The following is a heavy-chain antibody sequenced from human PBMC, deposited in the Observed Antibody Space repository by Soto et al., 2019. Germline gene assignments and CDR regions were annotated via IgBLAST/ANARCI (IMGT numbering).Heavy chain of an antibody. Sequence: SETLSLTCAVYGVSSSGYYWSLIRQPPGKGLEWIGEINHSGSTNYNPSLKSRVTISVDTSKNQFSLKLSSVTAADTAVYYCGSRTQRYCISTSCYVGWFDPWGQGTLVTVSS. CDR3: GSRTQRYCISTSCYVGWFDP. V-gene: IGHV4-34*01. CDR1: GVSSSGYY. J-gene: IGHJ5*02. D-gene: IGHD2-2*01. CDR2: INHSGST.